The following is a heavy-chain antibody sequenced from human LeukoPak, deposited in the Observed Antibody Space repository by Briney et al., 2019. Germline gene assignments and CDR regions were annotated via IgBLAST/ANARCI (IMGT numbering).Heavy chain of an antibody. CDR2: ISYDGSSK. D-gene: IGHD2-21*02. V-gene: IGHV3-30*03. CDR3: ARGSSGRLLSSWFDS. CDR1: GFTFSTYG. Sequence: GGSLRLSCAASGFTFSTYGIHWVRQAPGKGLEWVAVISYDGSSKDYADSLKGRFTISRDNSINTLYLQMNSLRVEDTAIYYCARGSSGRLLSSWFDSWGQGTLVTVSS. J-gene: IGHJ5*01.